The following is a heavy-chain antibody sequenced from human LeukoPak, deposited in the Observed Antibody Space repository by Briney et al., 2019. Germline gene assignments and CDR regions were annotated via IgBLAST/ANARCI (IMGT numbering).Heavy chain of an antibody. Sequence: GGFLRLSCAASGFTFSSYSMNWVRQAPGKGLEWVSSISCSSSYRYYADSVKGRFTISRDNAKNSLYLQMNSLRAEDTAVYYCARDGHYGGIDYWGQGTLVTVSS. CDR1: GFTFSSYS. D-gene: IGHD4-17*01. CDR2: ISCSSSYR. CDR3: ARDGHYGGIDY. J-gene: IGHJ4*02. V-gene: IGHV3-21*01.